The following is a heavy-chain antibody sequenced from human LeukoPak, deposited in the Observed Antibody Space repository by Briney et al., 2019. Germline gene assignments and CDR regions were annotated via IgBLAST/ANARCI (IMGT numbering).Heavy chain of an antibody. CDR2: IYYSGST. CDR1: GGSISSGGYY. D-gene: IGHD3-9*01. J-gene: IGHJ4*02. CDR3: ARDRLRYLVHEGYDN. V-gene: IGHV4-31*03. Sequence: SQTLSLTCTVSGGSISSGGYYWSWIRQHPGKGLEWIGYIYYSGSTYYNPSLKSRVTISVDTSKNQFSLNLSSVTAADTAVYYCARDRLRYLVHEGYDNWGQGTLVTVSS.